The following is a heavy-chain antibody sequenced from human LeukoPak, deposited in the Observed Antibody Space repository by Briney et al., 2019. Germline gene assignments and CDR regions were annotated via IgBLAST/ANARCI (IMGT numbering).Heavy chain of an antibody. Sequence: GGSLRLSCAASGFTVSSNYMSWVRQAAGKGLEWVSVIHSGGSTYYADSVKGRFTISRDNSKNTLYLQMNSLRAEDTAVYYCAREPGLRYFDWSPYYYGMDVWGQGTTVTVSS. CDR1: GFTVSSNY. D-gene: IGHD3-9*01. J-gene: IGHJ6*02. CDR3: AREPGLRYFDWSPYYYGMDV. V-gene: IGHV3-66*01. CDR2: IHSGGST.